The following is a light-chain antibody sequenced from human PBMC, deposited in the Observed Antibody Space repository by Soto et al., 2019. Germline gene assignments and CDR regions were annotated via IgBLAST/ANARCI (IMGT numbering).Light chain of an antibody. Sequence: QSVLTQPASVSGSPGQSITISCTGTSSDVGGYNYVSWYQQHPGKAPKLIIYDVSNRPSGVSNRFSGSKSGNTASLTISGLQAEDEADYYCSSYTSSSRVFGGGTQLTVL. CDR3: SSYTSSSRV. J-gene: IGLJ2*01. CDR1: SSDVGGYNY. V-gene: IGLV2-14*01. CDR2: DVS.